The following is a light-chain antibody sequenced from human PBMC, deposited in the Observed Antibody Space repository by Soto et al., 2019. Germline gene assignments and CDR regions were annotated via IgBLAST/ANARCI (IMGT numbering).Light chain of an antibody. CDR2: GAS. Sequence: IVMTQSAATLAVCPGERATLSCRASQSISSNLAWYQQKPGQAPRLLIYGASTRATGIPARFSGSGSGTEFTLTISSLQSEDFAVYYCQQYNDWPYTFGQGTKLEIK. V-gene: IGKV3-15*01. CDR1: QSISSN. J-gene: IGKJ2*01. CDR3: QQYNDWPYT.